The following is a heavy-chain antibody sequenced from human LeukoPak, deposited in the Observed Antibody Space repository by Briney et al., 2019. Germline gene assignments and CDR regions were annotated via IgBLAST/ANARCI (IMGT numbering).Heavy chain of an antibody. CDR2: ISYDGSNQ. CDR1: GFTFSSYA. J-gene: IGHJ4*02. Sequence: GGSLRLSCAASGFTFSSYAMDWVRQAPGKGLEWVAVISYDGSNQHKADSVKGRFTISRDNSINTLFLQMNSLRAEDSALYYCAKDRITATPYYFDFWGQGTLVTVSS. CDR3: AKDRITATPYYFDF. V-gene: IGHV3-30*04. D-gene: IGHD1-20*01.